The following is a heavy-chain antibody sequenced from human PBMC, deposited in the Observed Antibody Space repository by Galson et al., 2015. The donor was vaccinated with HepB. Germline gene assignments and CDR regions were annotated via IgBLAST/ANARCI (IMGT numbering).Heavy chain of an antibody. CDR1: GFTFSTHW. CDR3: ARDIYPSSVQYTMDV. Sequence: SLRLSCAASGFTFSTHWMHWVRQVPGKGLVWVSRIFTDGSGPTYADSVKGRFTISRDNAKNTLYLQMNSLRAEDTAVYYCARDIYPSSVQYTMDVWGQGTTVTVSS. D-gene: IGHD1-1*01. J-gene: IGHJ6*02. V-gene: IGHV3-74*01. CDR2: IFTDGSGP.